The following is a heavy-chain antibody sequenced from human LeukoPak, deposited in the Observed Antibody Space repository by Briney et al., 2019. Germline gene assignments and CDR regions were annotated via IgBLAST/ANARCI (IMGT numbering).Heavy chain of an antibody. CDR2: ISSVITTK. J-gene: IGHJ4*02. CDR1: GFRFSTYS. V-gene: IGHV3-48*01. D-gene: IGHD6-6*01. Sequence: GGSLRLSCAASGFRFSTYSMNWVRQAPGKGLEWVSYISSVITTKYYADSVKGRFTISRDNAKNSLYLQMNSLRAEDTAMYYCARAYSSSLDWGQGTLVTVSS. CDR3: ARAYSSSLD.